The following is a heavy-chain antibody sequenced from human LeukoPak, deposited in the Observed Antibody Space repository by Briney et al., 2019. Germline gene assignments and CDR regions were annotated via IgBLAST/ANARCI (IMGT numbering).Heavy chain of an antibody. Sequence: GGSLRLSCAASGFTFSSYSMNWVRQAPGQGLEWVSSISSSSSYIYYADSVKGRFTISRDNAKNSLYLQMNSLRAEDTAVYYCARARAYDSSGYVLAYWGQGTLVTVSS. V-gene: IGHV3-21*01. CDR2: ISSSSSYI. J-gene: IGHJ4*02. CDR1: GFTFSSYS. CDR3: ARARAYDSSGYVLAY. D-gene: IGHD3-22*01.